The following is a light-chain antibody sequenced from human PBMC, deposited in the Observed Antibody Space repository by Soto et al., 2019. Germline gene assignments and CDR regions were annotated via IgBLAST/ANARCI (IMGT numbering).Light chain of an antibody. J-gene: IGKJ5*01. CDR1: QSINTY. Sequence: EIQVTQSPCTLSVSVGERVTITCRASQSINTYLNWYQQRPGEAPKVLIYAASTLQDGIPSRFSGSGSGTDFTLTIRGVQPEDFATYYCQQGYSTITFGQRTRLEI. V-gene: IGKV1-39*01. CDR3: QQGYSTIT. CDR2: AAS.